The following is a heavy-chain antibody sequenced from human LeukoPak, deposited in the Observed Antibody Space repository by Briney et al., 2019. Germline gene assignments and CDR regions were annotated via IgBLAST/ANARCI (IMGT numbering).Heavy chain of an antibody. J-gene: IGHJ3*02. Sequence: SVKVSCRASGGTFSSYTISWVREAPGHGLEWMGRIIPILGIATYAQKFQGRVTITADKFTSTAYIELSSLLSGDTAVYCVARHIVVVPAAIRGHAFDIWGQGTMVTVSS. V-gene: IGHV1-69*02. D-gene: IGHD2-2*02. CDR2: IIPILGIA. CDR1: GGTFSSYT. CDR3: ARHIVVVPAAIRGHAFDI.